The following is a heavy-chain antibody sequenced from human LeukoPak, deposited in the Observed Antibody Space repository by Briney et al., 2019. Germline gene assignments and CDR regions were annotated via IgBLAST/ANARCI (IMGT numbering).Heavy chain of an antibody. J-gene: IGHJ4*02. CDR3: ARITSKVSLGGGWYFDY. D-gene: IGHD6-19*01. Sequence: GGSLRLSCATSGFTVSSNYMSWVRQAPGKGLEWVSVIYSGGSTYYPDSVTGRFIITRDDSQNTLYLQMNSLRAEDMAVYYCARITSKVSLGGGWYFDYWGQGTLVTVSS. V-gene: IGHV3-66*01. CDR1: GFTVSSNY. CDR2: IYSGGST.